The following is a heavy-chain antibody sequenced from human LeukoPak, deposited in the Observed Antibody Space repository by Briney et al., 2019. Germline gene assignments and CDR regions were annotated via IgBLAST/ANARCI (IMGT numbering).Heavy chain of an antibody. CDR1: GFIFSNYG. CDR3: ARVSYSSGWYGAPDAFDI. V-gene: IGHV3-33*05. D-gene: IGHD6-19*01. CDR2: ISYDGSNK. J-gene: IGHJ3*02. Sequence: GGSLRLSCVTSGFIFSNYGMHWVRQAPGKGLEWVAVISYDGSNKYYADSVKGRFAISRDNSKNTLYLQMNSLRAEDTAVYYCARVSYSSGWYGAPDAFDIWGQGTMVTVSS.